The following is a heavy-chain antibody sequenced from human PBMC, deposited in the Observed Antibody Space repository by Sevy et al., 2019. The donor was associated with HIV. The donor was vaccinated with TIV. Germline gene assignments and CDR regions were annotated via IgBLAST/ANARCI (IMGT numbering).Heavy chain of an antibody. D-gene: IGHD2-15*01. CDR1: GGSISSYY. CDR3: AGGWHFDY. CDR2: NYYGGST. J-gene: IGHJ4*02. Sequence: SETLSLTCTVSGGSISSYYWTWIRQPPGKGVEWIGSNYYGGSTNYNPSLKSRVTISVDTSKNQFSLKMTSVTAADTAIYYCAGGWHFDYWGQGTLVTVSS. V-gene: IGHV4-59*01.